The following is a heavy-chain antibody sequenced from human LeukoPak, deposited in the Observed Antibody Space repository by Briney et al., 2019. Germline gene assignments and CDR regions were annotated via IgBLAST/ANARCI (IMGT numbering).Heavy chain of an antibody. CDR1: GFTFSSYA. D-gene: IGHD3-10*01. V-gene: IGHV3-23*01. CDR2: ISGSGGST. Sequence: GGSLRLSCAASGFTFSSYAMSWVRQAPGKGLEWVSAISGSGGSTYYADSVKGRFTISRDNSKNTLYLQMNSLRAEDTAVYYCARWLLVRGGLDYWGQGTLVTVSS. J-gene: IGHJ4*02. CDR3: ARWLLVRGGLDY.